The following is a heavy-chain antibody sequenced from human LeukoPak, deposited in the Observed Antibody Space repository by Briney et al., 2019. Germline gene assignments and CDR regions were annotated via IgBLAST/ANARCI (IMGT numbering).Heavy chain of an antibody. V-gene: IGHV3-23*01. J-gene: IGHJ4*02. Sequence: GGSLRLSCAASGFTFGSYAMSWVRQAPGKGLEWVSVISGSGDSTYYADSVKGRFTISRDNSKNTLFLQMNSLRAEDTAVYYCAKDTRAGYYYFDYWGQGTLVTVSS. CDR1: GFTFGSYA. CDR3: AKDTRAGYYYFDY. CDR2: ISGSGDST. D-gene: IGHD5-18*01.